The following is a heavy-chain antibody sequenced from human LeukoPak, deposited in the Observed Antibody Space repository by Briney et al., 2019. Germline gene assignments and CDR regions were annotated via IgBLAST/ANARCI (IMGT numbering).Heavy chain of an antibody. D-gene: IGHD6-6*01. CDR3: AGELEYSSPRWFDP. Sequence: PGGPLRLSCAASGFTFSSYSMNWVRQAPGKGLEWVSYISSSSSTIYYADSVKGRFTISRDNAKNSLYLQMNSLRAEDTAVYYCAGELEYSSPRWFDPWGQGTLVTVSS. V-gene: IGHV3-48*04. CDR2: ISSSSSTI. CDR1: GFTFSSYS. J-gene: IGHJ5*02.